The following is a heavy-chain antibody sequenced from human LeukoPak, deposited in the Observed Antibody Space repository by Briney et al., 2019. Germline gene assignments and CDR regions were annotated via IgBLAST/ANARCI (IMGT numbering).Heavy chain of an antibody. CDR2: IYSGGST. D-gene: IGHD6-19*01. J-gene: IGHJ4*02. CDR1: GFTVSSNY. V-gene: IGHV3-53*01. Sequence: GGSLRLSCAASGFTVSSNYMSWVRQAPGKGLGWVSVIYSGGSTYCADSVKGRFTISRDNSKNTLYLQMNSLRAEDTAVYYCARDTGYSSGFDYWGQGTLVTVSS. CDR3: ARDTGYSSGFDY.